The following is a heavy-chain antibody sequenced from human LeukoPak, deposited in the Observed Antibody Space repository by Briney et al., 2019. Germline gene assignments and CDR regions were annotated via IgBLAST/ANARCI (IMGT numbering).Heavy chain of an antibody. J-gene: IGHJ6*03. D-gene: IGHD6-6*01. Sequence: PGGSLRLSCAASGFTISSNYMTWVRQAPGKGLEWVSLIYSGGSTYYADSVKGRFTISRDNSKNTLYLQMNSLRAEDTAVYYCARVSSYYYYYMDVWGKGTTVTISS. CDR1: GFTISSNY. V-gene: IGHV3-53*01. CDR3: ARVSSYYYYYMDV. CDR2: IYSGGST.